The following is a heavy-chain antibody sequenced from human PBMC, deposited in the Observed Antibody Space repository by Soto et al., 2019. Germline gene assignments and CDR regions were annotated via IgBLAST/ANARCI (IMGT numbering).Heavy chain of an antibody. D-gene: IGHD3-3*01. V-gene: IGHV4-31*03. CDR3: ARDSSRRDFWSGYYPPYYMDV. J-gene: IGHJ6*03. Sequence: SETLSLTCTVSGGSISSGGYYWSWIRQHPGKGLEWIGYIYYSGSTYYNPSLKSRVTISVDTSKNQFSLKLSSVTAADTAVYYCARDSSRRDFWSGYYPPYYMDVWGKGTTVTVSS. CDR1: GGSISSGGYY. CDR2: IYYSGST.